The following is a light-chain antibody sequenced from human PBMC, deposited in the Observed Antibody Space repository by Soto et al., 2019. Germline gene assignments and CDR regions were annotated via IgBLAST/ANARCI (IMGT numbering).Light chain of an antibody. CDR1: QTVNSDY. CDR2: ATS. V-gene: IGKV3-20*01. CDR3: HQFGYSPRT. Sequence: IVLTQSLATLSLSPGATATLSCLASQTVNSDYLAWFQQRPGQAPRLLIFATSRRATDIPDRFSGSGSGTDFTLAIRRLEPEDFAVYYCHQFGYSPRTFGQGTKVDI. J-gene: IGKJ1*01.